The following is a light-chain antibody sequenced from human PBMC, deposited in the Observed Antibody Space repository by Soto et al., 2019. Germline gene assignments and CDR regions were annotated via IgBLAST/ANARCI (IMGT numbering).Light chain of an antibody. V-gene: IGKV1-27*01. Sequence: DIQMTQSPSSLSASVGDRVTITCRASQGMSNYLAWYQQKPGKVPKLLIYAASTLQSGVPSRFSGSGSGTDFTLTISSLQPEDVATYSCQKYNSAPWTFGQGTKVEIK. CDR3: QKYNSAPWT. CDR1: QGMSNY. CDR2: AAS. J-gene: IGKJ1*01.